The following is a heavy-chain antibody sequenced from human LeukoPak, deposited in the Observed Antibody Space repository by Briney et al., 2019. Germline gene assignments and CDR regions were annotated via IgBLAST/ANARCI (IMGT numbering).Heavy chain of an antibody. CDR2: ISGSGGSK. V-gene: IGHV3-23*01. J-gene: IGHJ1*01. D-gene: IGHD4-17*01. CDR3: AKTLAGEAREYFQH. Sequence: PGGSLRLSCAASGFTFSSYGMSWVRQAPGKGLEWVSAISGSGGSKYYADSVKGRFTISRDNSKNTLYLQMNSLRAEDTAVYYCAKTLAGEAREYFQHCGQGTLVTVSS. CDR1: GFTFSSYG.